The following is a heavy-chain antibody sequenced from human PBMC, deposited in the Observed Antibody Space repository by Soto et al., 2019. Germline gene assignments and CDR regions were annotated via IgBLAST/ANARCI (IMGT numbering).Heavy chain of an antibody. CDR3: VKDRWVDF. V-gene: IGHV3-64D*06. CDR1: GFSFSSYA. J-gene: IGHJ4*02. D-gene: IGHD1-26*01. CDR2: ISSNGGPT. Sequence: EVQVVESGGNLVQPGGSLRLSCSVSGFSFSSYAMHWVRQAPGKGLEYVSSISSNGGPTYYVDSVKGRFTISRDNSKNTLYLQMSSLRPDDTAVYYCVKDRWVDFWGQGALVTVSS.